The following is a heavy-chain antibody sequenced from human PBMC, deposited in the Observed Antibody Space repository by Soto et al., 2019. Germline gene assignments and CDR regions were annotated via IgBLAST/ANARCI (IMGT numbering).Heavy chain of an antibody. CDR1: GGSFSSGDYY. CDR3: ARAKGEWDAFDI. Sequence: SETLSLTCTVSGGSFSSGDYYWSWIRQPPGKGLEWIGYIYYSGSTSYNPSLKSRITISVDTSKNQFSLKLSSVTAADTAVYYCARAKGEWDAFDIWGQGTMVTVSS. CDR2: IYYSGST. J-gene: IGHJ3*02. D-gene: IGHD2-8*01. V-gene: IGHV4-30-4*01.